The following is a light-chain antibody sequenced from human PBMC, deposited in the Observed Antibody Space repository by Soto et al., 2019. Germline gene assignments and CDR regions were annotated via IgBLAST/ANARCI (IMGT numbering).Light chain of an antibody. Sequence: EIVLTQSPGTLSLSTGERATLSCRISQSVSSSYLAWYQQKPGQAPRFLIYGASSRATGIPDRFSGSGSGTDFTLTISRLEPEHFAVYYCQQYGSSPGTFGQGTRLEIK. CDR3: QQYGSSPGT. CDR1: QSVSSSY. CDR2: GAS. J-gene: IGKJ5*01. V-gene: IGKV3-20*01.